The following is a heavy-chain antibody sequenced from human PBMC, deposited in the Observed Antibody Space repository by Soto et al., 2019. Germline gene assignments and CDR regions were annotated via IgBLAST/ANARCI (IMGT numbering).Heavy chain of an antibody. CDR2: IGGSGAYT. Sequence: LLESGGGLVQPGGSLRLSCVASGLSFPNYAMNWVRQARGKGLEWVSGIGGSGAYTYYADSVKGRFTISRDNSKNTVYLQMNSLRGEDTAVYYCAKGSSSTQFLNYYFYHMDVWGKGTTVSVSS. J-gene: IGHJ6*03. CDR1: GLSFPNYA. CDR3: AKGSSSTQFLNYYFYHMDV. V-gene: IGHV3-23*01. D-gene: IGHD2-2*01.